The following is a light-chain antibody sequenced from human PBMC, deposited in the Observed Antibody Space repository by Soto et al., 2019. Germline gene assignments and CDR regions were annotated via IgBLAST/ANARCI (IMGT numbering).Light chain of an antibody. V-gene: IGLV1-47*02. CDR1: SSNIGSNC. CDR3: AAWDDSLSGHVV. CDR2: SNN. J-gene: IGLJ2*01. Sequence: QSVLTQPPSASGTPGQRVTISWSGSSSNIGSNCVYWYQQLPGTAPKLLIYSNNQRPSGVPDRFSGSKSGTSASLAISGLRSDDESDYYCAAWDDSLSGHVVFGGGTKLTDL.